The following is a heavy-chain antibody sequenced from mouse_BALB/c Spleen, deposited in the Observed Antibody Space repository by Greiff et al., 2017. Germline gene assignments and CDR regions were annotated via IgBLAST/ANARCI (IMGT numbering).Heavy chain of an antibody. CDR1: GFTFSSYG. J-gene: IGHJ4*01. CDR3: ARRGYDSNYPYAMDY. V-gene: IGHV5-6*02. D-gene: IGHD2-5*01. CDR2: ISSGGSYT. Sequence: DVKLVESGGDLVKPGGSLKLSCAVSGFTFSSYGMPWVRQTPDKRLEWVATISSGGSYTYYPDSVKGRFTISRDNAKNTLYLQTSSLKSEDTAMYYCARRGYDSNYPYAMDYWGQGTSVTVSS.